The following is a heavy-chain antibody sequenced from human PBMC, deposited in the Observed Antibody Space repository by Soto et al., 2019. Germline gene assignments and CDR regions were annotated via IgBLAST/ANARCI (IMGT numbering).Heavy chain of an antibody. CDR2: ISYDGSNK. Sequence: GGSLRLSCAASGFTFSSYGMHWVRQAPGKGLEWVAVISYDGSNKYYADSVKGRFTISRDNSKNTLYLQMNSLRAEDTAIYYCAKDPNGDYIGAFDSWGQGTLVTVSS. V-gene: IGHV3-30*18. CDR1: GFTFSSYG. D-gene: IGHD4-17*01. J-gene: IGHJ4*02. CDR3: AKDPNGDYIGAFDS.